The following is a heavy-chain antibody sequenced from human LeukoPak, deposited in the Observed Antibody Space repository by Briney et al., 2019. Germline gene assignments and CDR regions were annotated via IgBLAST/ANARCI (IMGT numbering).Heavy chain of an antibody. V-gene: IGHV7-4-1*02. CDR1: GYTFTSYA. J-gene: IGHJ6*02. CDR3: ARARYCIGSTCPAGYYGMDV. D-gene: IGHD2-15*01. CDR2: INTNTGNP. Sequence: GASVKVSCKASGYTFTSYAMNWVRQAPGQGLEWMGWINTNTGNPAYAQGFTGRFVFSLDTSVSTAYVEISSLKAEDTAVYYCARARYCIGSTCPAGYYGMDVWGQGTTVTVSS.